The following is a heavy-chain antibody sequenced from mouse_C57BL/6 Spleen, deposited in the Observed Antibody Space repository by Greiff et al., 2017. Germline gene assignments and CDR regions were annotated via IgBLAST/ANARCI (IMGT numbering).Heavy chain of an antibody. CDR2: ISYDGSN. V-gene: IGHV3-6*01. CDR3: ARGSSYGYDAMDY. D-gene: IGHD1-1*01. CDR1: GYSITSGYY. Sequence: EVHLVESGPGLVKPSQSLSLTCSVTGYSITSGYYWNWIRQFPGNKLEWMGYISYDGSNNYNPSLKNRISITRDTSKHQFFLKLNSVTTEDTATYYCARGSSYGYDAMDYWGQGTSVTVSS. J-gene: IGHJ4*01.